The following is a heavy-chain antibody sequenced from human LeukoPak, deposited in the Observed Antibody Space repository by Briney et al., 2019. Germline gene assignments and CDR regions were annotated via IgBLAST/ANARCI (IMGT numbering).Heavy chain of an antibody. D-gene: IGHD6-6*01. CDR3: ARASSSSSGFDY. J-gene: IGHJ4*02. V-gene: IGHV1-3*01. CDR2: INAGNGNT. CDR1: GYTFTSYA. Sequence: GASVKVSCKASGYTFTSYAMHWVRQAPGQRLEWMGWINAGNGNTKYSQKFQGRVTMTRDTSTSTVYMELSSLRCEDTAFYYCARASSSSSGFDYWGQGILVTVSS.